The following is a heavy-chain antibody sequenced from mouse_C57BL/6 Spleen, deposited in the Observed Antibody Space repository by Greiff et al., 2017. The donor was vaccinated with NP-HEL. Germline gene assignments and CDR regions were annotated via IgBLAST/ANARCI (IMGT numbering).Heavy chain of an antibody. V-gene: IGHV1-53*01. CDR1: GYTFTSYW. Sequence: VQLQQPGTELVKPGASVKLSCKASGYTFTSYWMHWVKQRPGQGLEWIGNINPSNGGTNYNEKFKSKATLTVDKSSSTAYMQLSSLTSEDSAVDYCARYDYGTYYAMDYWGQGTSVTVSS. CDR3: ARYDYGTYYAMDY. J-gene: IGHJ4*01. D-gene: IGHD2-4*01. CDR2: INPSNGGT.